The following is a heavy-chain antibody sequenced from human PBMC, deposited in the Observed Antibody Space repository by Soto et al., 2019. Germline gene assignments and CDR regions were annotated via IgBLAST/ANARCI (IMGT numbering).Heavy chain of an antibody. D-gene: IGHD7-27*01. CDR3: GKGTWGAFDI. J-gene: IGHJ3*02. CDR1: GFTFSSNA. CDR2: ITSGRGGGT. Sequence: EVQLLESGGGLVQPGGSLRLSCVASGFTFSSNAMSWVRQAPGKGLEWVSHITSGRGGGTYYADSVKGRFTISRDNAKKPLYMQMNSLRVEDTAVYYCGKGTWGAFDIWGHGTGVTVSS. V-gene: IGHV3-23*01.